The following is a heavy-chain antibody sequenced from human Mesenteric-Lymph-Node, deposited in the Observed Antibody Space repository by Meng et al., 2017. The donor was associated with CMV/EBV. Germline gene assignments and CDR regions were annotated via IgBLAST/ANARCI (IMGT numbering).Heavy chain of an antibody. V-gene: IGHV4-34*01. Sequence: QGQLQEWGPGLLKPSGTLSLTCAVYGGSFSGYYWSWIRQPPGKGLEWIGEINHSGSTNYNPSLKSRVTISVDTSKNQFSLKLSSVTAADTAVYYCARHQRWLKSEGGFNYWGQGTLVTVSS. D-gene: IGHD4-23*01. CDR1: GGSFSGYY. CDR2: INHSGST. CDR3: ARHQRWLKSEGGFNY. J-gene: IGHJ4*02.